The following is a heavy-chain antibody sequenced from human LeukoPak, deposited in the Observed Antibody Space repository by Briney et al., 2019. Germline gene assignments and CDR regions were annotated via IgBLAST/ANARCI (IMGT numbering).Heavy chain of an antibody. V-gene: IGHV3-48*03. D-gene: IGHD3-3*01. CDR1: GFTFSSYE. Sequence: GGSLRLSCAASGFTFSSYEMNWVRQAPGKGLEWVSYISSSGSTIYYADSVKGRFTISRDNAKNSLYLQMKSLRAEDTAVYYCAREADTILDYWGQGTLVTVSS. CDR2: ISSSGSTI. CDR3: AREADTILDY. J-gene: IGHJ4*02.